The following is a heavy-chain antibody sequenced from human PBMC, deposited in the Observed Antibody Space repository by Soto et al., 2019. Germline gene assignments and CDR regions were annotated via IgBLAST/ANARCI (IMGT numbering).Heavy chain of an antibody. V-gene: IGHV1-8*01. J-gene: IGHJ3*02. CDR3: ARGGDYYDSSGYAAFDI. CDR2: MNPNSGNT. Sequence: ASVKGSCQASGYTFTSYDINWVRQATGQGLEWMGWMNPNSGNTGYAQKFQGRVTMTRNTSISTAYMELSSLRSEDTAVYYCARGGDYYDSSGYAAFDIWGQGTMVTVSS. CDR1: GYTFTSYD. D-gene: IGHD3-22*01.